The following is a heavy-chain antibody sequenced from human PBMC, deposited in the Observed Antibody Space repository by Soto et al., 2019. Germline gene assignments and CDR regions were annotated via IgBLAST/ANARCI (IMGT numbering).Heavy chain of an antibody. D-gene: IGHD2-2*01. Sequence: QVQLVQSGGEVKRPGASVKVSCKTSGYTFSNYGITWVRQAPGQPREWLGWISLYSDGTNYAQKLQGRVSMTTDTSTTTAYMELRSLRSDDTAVYYCARVVPGAEAWFGPWGQGTLVTVSS. CDR1: GYTFSNYG. V-gene: IGHV1-18*01. CDR2: ISLYSDGT. J-gene: IGHJ5*02. CDR3: ARVVPGAEAWFGP.